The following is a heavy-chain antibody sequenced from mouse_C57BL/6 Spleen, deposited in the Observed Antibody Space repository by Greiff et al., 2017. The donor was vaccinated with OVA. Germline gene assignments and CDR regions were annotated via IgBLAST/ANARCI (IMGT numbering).Heavy chain of an antibody. CDR2: IDPNRGGT. D-gene: IGHD2-2*01. CDR1: GYTFTSYW. CDR3: APIYYGYDEGWYFDV. V-gene: IGHV1-72*01. Sequence: QVQLQQPGAELVKPGASVKLSCKASGYTFTSYWMHWVKQRPGRGLEWIGRIDPNRGGTKSNEKFKSKATLTVDKPSSTAYMQLSSLTSEDSAVYDCAPIYYGYDEGWYFDVWGTGTTVTVSS. J-gene: IGHJ1*03.